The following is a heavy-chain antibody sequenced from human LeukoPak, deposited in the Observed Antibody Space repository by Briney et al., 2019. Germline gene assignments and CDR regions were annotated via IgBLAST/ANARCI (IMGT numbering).Heavy chain of an antibody. D-gene: IGHD3-3*01. V-gene: IGHV3-23*01. CDR1: GFTFSSYA. J-gene: IGHJ4*02. CDR2: VGGSGTTI. Sequence: GGSLRLSCAASGFTFSSYAMSWVRQAPGKGLEWVSEVGGSGTTIYYANSVKGRFTISRDNSKNTLYLQMNSLRAEDTAVYYCAKGRGSGKAQVHFDYWGQGTLSPSPQ. CDR3: AKGRGSGKAQVHFDY.